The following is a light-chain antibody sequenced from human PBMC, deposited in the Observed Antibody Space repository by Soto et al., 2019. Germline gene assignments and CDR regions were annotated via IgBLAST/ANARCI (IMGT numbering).Light chain of an antibody. CDR2: EVT. V-gene: IGLV2-14*01. CDR3: SSYTSSTAYV. Sequence: QSVLTQPASVSGSPGQSITISCTGTSSDVGGYNYVSWYQLHPGKAPKLILYEVTNRPSGVSDRFSGPKSGNTASLTISGLQAEDEADYYCSSYTSSTAYVFGTRTKVTVL. J-gene: IGLJ1*01. CDR1: SSDVGGYNY.